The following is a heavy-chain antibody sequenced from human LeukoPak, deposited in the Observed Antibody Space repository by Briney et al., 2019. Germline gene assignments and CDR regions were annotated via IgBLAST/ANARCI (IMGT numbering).Heavy chain of an antibody. D-gene: IGHD6-13*01. Sequence: SQTLSLTCAISGDSVSINSAAWNWIRQSPSRGLEWLGRTYYRSKWYNDYAVSVKSRITINPDTSKNQFSLQLNSVTPEDTAVYYCARSGGIAAAAYYYYGMDVWGQGTTVTVSS. CDR1: GDSVSINSAA. J-gene: IGHJ6*02. V-gene: IGHV6-1*01. CDR3: ARSGGIAAAAYYYYGMDV. CDR2: TYYRSKWYN.